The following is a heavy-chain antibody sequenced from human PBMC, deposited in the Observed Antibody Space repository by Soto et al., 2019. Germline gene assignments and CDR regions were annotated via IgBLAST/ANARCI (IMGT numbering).Heavy chain of an antibody. Sequence: ASVKVSCKASGYTFTSYYIHWVRQAPGQGLEWMGWINPITGGTNYAPKFQGRVTMTRDTSITTAYMELSRLRSDDTAVYYCARNYYDSSDRDYLDYWGQGTPVTVS. CDR2: INPITGGT. V-gene: IGHV1-2*02. J-gene: IGHJ4*02. CDR1: GYTFTSYY. D-gene: IGHD3-22*01. CDR3: ARNYYDSSDRDYLDY.